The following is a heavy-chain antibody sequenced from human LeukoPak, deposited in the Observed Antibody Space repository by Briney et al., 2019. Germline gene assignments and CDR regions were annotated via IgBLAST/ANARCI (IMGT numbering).Heavy chain of an antibody. CDR2: ISSSSSTI. D-gene: IGHD2-8*02. CDR3: ARAADYWGSIGDALDI. Sequence: GGSLRLSCAASGFTFSSYSMNWVRQAPGKGLEWVSYISSSSSTIYYADSVKGRFTISRDNAKNSLYLQMNSLRAEDTAVYYCARAADYWGSIGDALDIWGQGTMVTVSS. CDR1: GFTFSSYS. J-gene: IGHJ3*02. V-gene: IGHV3-48*01.